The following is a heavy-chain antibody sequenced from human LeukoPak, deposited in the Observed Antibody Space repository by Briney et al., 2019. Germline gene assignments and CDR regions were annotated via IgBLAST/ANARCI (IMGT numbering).Heavy chain of an antibody. CDR3: ARHVFLVIPTAINGFDP. CDR2: TNDSGRN. CDR1: GGSFSGIY. Sequence: PSETLSLTCAVYGGSFSGIYWGWIRQPPGKGLEWIGETNDSGRNNYNTCLRSRVTISVDTSRNQFSLKMTSVTAAGTAMYHCARHVFLVIPTAINGFDPWGQGTLVTVSS. V-gene: IGHV4-34*01. J-gene: IGHJ5*02. D-gene: IGHD2-2*02.